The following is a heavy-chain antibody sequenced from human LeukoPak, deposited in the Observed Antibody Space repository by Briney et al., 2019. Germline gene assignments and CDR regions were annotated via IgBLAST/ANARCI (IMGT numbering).Heavy chain of an antibody. Sequence: GGSLRLSCAASGFTFSSYAMSWVRQAPGKGLEWVSAISGSGGSTYYADSVKGRFTISRDNSKNTLYLQMNSLRAEDTAVYYCAKENHGNYDILTTHFDYWGQGTLVTVSS. CDR2: ISGSGGST. CDR1: GFTFSSYA. CDR3: AKENHGNYDILTTHFDY. V-gene: IGHV3-23*01. D-gene: IGHD3-9*01. J-gene: IGHJ4*02.